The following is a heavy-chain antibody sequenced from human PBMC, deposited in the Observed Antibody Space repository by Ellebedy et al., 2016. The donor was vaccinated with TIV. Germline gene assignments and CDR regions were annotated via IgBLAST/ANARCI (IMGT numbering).Heavy chain of an antibody. V-gene: IGHV1-18*01. J-gene: IGHJ5*02. CDR2: ISAYNGNT. D-gene: IGHD3-10*01. Sequence: ASVKVSXXASGYTFTSYGISWVRQAPGQGLEWMGWISAYNGNTNYAQKFQGRVTITADESTSTAYMELSSLRSEDTAVYYCAREWTVRGQNWFDPWGQGTLVTVSS. CDR3: AREWTVRGQNWFDP. CDR1: GYTFTSYG.